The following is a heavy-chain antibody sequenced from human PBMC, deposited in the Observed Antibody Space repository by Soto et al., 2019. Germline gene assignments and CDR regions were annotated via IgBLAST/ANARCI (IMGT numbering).Heavy chain of an antibody. J-gene: IGHJ6*02. CDR1: GFTFSSYS. Sequence: GGSLRLSCAASGFTFSSYSMNWVRQAPGKGLEWVSSISSSSYIYYADSVKGRFTISRDNAKNSLYLQMNSLRAEDTAVYYCASTIFGVELKKHYYYGMDVWGQGTTVTVSS. V-gene: IGHV3-21*01. CDR3: ASTIFGVELKKHYYYGMDV. CDR2: ISSSSYI. D-gene: IGHD3-3*01.